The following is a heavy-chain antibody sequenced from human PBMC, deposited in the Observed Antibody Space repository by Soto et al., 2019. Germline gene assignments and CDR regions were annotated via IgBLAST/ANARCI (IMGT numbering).Heavy chain of an antibody. Sequence: EVQLLESGGGLVQPGGSLRLSCATSGFSFSTYAMTWVRQAPGKGLEWVSTFNGNGGGTYYADSVKGRFTISRDNSKKTLYLQMASPRAEDRAPYYCAKDNSLHWFDPWGQGTLVTVSS. D-gene: IGHD2-15*01. CDR3: AKDNSLHWFDP. J-gene: IGHJ5*02. CDR2: FNGNGGGT. V-gene: IGHV3-23*01. CDR1: GFSFSTYA.